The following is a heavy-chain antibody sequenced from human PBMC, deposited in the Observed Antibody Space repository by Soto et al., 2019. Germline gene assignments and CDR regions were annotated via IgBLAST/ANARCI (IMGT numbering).Heavy chain of an antibody. Sequence: PGGSLRLSCAASGFTFSSYALHWVRQAPGKGLEWVAFISHDGSNKFYADSVKGRFTLSRDTSKNTLYLQMNSLRAEDTAVYYCARVLGGYPNFDYWGQGTLVTVSS. D-gene: IGHD3-22*01. CDR1: GFTFSSYA. CDR3: ARVLGGYPNFDY. J-gene: IGHJ4*02. V-gene: IGHV3-30-3*01. CDR2: ISHDGSNK.